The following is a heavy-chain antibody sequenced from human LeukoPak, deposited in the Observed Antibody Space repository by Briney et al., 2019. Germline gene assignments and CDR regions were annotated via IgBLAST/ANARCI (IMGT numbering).Heavy chain of an antibody. Sequence: TSETLSLTCAVYGGSFSGYYWSWMRQPPGKGLEWMGEINHSGSSNYNPSLKSRVTILVDTSKNYFSLKLSSVTAADTAVYYCARGKLGIPPDAFDIWGQGTMVTVSS. D-gene: IGHD7-27*01. CDR3: ARGKLGIPPDAFDI. CDR2: INHSGSS. CDR1: GGSFSGYY. V-gene: IGHV4-34*01. J-gene: IGHJ3*02.